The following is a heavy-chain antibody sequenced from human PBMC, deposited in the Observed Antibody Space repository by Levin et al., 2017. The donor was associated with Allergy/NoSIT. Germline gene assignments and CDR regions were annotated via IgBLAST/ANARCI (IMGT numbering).Heavy chain of an antibody. CDR1: GFTFSSYW. Sequence: GGSLRLSCAASGFTFSSYWMSWVRQAPGKGLEWVANIKQDGSEKYYVDSVKGRFTISRDNAKNSLYLQMNSLRAEDTAVYYCARDPMAITVTDDAFDIWGQGTMVTVSS. CDR2: IKQDGSEK. V-gene: IGHV3-7*01. J-gene: IGHJ3*02. D-gene: IGHD4-17*01. CDR3: ARDPMAITVTDDAFDI.